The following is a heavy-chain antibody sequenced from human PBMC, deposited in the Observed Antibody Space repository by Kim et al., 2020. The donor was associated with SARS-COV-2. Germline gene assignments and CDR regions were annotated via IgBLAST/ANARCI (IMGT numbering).Heavy chain of an antibody. CDR3: ARLPGRGAPSPDWFDP. V-gene: IGHV1-69*13. CDR1: GGTFSRYA. CDR2: IIPIFGAA. Sequence: SVKVSCKASGGTFSRYAFSWVRQAPGQGLEWMGGIIPIFGAANFAQKFKGRVTITADESTSTAYMELSSLRSEDTAVYYCARLPGRGAPSPDWFDPWGQGTLVTVSS. D-gene: IGHD3-10*01. J-gene: IGHJ5*02.